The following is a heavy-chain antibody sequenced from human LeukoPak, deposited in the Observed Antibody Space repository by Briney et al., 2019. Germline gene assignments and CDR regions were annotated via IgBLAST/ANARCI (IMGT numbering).Heavy chain of an antibody. D-gene: IGHD3-22*01. J-gene: IGHJ4*02. CDR1: GYSFTSNW. CDR3: ARQSVRYYDSSGYYYEYFDY. Sequence: GESLKISCKGSGYSFTSNWIGWVRQMPGKGLEWMGIIYPGDSDTRYSPSFQGQVTISADKSISTAYLQWSSLKASDTAMYYCARQSVRYYDSSGYYYEYFDYWGQGTLVTVSS. V-gene: IGHV5-51*01. CDR2: IYPGDSDT.